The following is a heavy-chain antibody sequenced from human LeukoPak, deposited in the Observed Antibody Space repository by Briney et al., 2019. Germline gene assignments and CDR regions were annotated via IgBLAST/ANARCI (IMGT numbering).Heavy chain of an antibody. CDR1: GSTFSSFW. CDR2: IKQDGSEK. V-gene: IGHV3-7*02. J-gene: IGHJ4*02. CDR3: AAGSSVDY. D-gene: IGHD3-10*01. Sequence: GGSLRLSCAASGSTFSSFWMNWVRQAPGKGLEWVANIKQDGSEKYYVDSVKGRFTISRDNAEKSLYLQMNSLRLEDTAVYYCAAGSSVDYWGQGTLVTVSS.